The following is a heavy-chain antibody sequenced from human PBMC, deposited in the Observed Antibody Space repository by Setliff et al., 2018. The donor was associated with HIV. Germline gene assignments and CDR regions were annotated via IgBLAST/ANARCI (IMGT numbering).Heavy chain of an antibody. Sequence: GASVKVSCKASGGTFNINAVTWVRQAPGQGLEWVGAIIPIFGTANYAQKFQGRVTITTDESTSTAYMELSSLRSEDTAVYYCARGSVESYYYYYMDVWGKGTTVTVSS. CDR1: GGTFNINA. CDR2: IIPIFGTA. CDR3: ARGSVESYYYYYMDV. V-gene: IGHV1-69*05. D-gene: IGHD2-15*01. J-gene: IGHJ6*03.